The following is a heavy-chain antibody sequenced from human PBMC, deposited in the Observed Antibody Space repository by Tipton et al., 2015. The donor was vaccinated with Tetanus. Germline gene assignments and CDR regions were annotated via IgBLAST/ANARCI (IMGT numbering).Heavy chain of an antibody. Sequence: SLRLSCAASGFTFSDFYMAWIRQAPGKGLEWVAYISGSSSYINYADSVTGRFTISRDNAKNSVFLQMSSLRDGDTAVYYCARPRGGQWRVGNFDSWGQGTLVTVSS. J-gene: IGHJ4*02. CDR1: GFTFSDFY. CDR3: ARPRGGQWRVGNFDS. V-gene: IGHV3-11*06. CDR2: ISGSSSYI. D-gene: IGHD6-19*01.